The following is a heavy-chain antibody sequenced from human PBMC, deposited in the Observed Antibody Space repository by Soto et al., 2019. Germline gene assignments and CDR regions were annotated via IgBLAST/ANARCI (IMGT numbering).Heavy chain of an antibody. Sequence: QVQLQQSGPGLVKPSQTLSVTCGISGDSVSSNSAAWNWLRQSPSRGLECLGRTYYRSKGYNDYADSVESRININPDTSKTHFSLPLNFPTPDDTAVYFCARGEQYSGRNFQNWGQGTLVTVSS. CDR1: GDSVSSNSAA. J-gene: IGHJ4*02. CDR2: TYYRSKGYN. CDR3: ARGEQYSGRNFQN. D-gene: IGHD1-26*01. V-gene: IGHV6-1*01.